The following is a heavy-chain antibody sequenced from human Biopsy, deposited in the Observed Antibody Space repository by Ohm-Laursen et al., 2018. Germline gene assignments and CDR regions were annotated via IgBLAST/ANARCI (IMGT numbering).Heavy chain of an antibody. Sequence: SLRLSCTASGFSFSDYHMRWIRQAPGRGLEWVSYISGGGTIYYGDSMKGRVTISRDNAKNSLYLQMHSLRAEDTAVYYCARDTRWSPYSMDVRSQGTTVTVSS. V-gene: IGHV3-11*01. D-gene: IGHD4-23*01. CDR1: GFSFSDYH. CDR2: ISGGGTI. CDR3: ARDTRWSPYSMDV. J-gene: IGHJ6*02.